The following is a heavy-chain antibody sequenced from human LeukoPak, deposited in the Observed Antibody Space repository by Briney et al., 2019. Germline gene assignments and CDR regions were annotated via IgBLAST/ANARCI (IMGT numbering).Heavy chain of an antibody. CDR2: IIPIFGTA. D-gene: IGHD6-13*01. CDR1: GGTFSSYA. Sequence: SVKVSCKASGGTFSSYAISWVRQAPGQGLEWMGGIIPIFGTANYAQKFQGRVTITADESTSTAYMELSSLRSEDTAVYCCARGRYDSSSYQYYFDYWGQGTLVTVSS. CDR3: ARGRYDSSSYQYYFDY. J-gene: IGHJ4*02. V-gene: IGHV1-69*01.